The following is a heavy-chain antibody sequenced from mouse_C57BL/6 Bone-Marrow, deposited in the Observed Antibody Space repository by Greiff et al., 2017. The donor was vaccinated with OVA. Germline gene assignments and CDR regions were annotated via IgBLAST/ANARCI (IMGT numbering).Heavy chain of an antibody. CDR3: ARYYYGSRYYFDY. Sequence: VQLQQSGPGLVKPSQSLSLTCSVTGYSITSGYYWNWIRQFPGNKLEWMGYISYDGSNNYNPSLKNRISITRDTSKNQFFLKLNSVTTEDTATYYCARYYYGSRYYFDYWGQGTTLTVSS. D-gene: IGHD1-1*01. J-gene: IGHJ2*01. CDR1: GYSITSGYY. CDR2: ISYDGSN. V-gene: IGHV3-6*01.